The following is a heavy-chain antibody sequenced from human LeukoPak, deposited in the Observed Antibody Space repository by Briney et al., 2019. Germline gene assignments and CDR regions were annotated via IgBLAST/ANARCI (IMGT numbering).Heavy chain of an antibody. V-gene: IGHV1-2*02. J-gene: IGHJ5*02. CDR2: INPNSGGT. Sequence: ASVKVSCKASGYTFTGYYMHWVRQAPGQGLEWMGWINPNSGGTNYAQKFQGRVTMTRDTSISTAYMELSRLRSDDTAVYYCARVSAVAGKGDWFDPWGQGTLVTASS. CDR3: ARVSAVAGKGDWFDP. CDR1: GYTFTGYY. D-gene: IGHD6-19*01.